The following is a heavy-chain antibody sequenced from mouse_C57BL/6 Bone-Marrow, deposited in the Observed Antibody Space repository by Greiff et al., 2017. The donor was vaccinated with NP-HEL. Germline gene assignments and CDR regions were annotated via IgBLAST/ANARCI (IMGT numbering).Heavy chain of an antibody. J-gene: IGHJ3*01. CDR1: GYTFTSYW. CDR2: IDPSDSYT. Sequence: QVQLQQPGAELVRPGTSVKLSCKASGYTFTSYWMHWVKQRPGQGLEWIGVIDPSDSYTNYNQKFKGKATLTVDTSSRTAYIQLSSLTSEDSAVYYGARDDLLCPFAYWGQGTLVTVSA. D-gene: IGHD2-1*01. V-gene: IGHV1-59*01. CDR3: ARDDLLCPFAY.